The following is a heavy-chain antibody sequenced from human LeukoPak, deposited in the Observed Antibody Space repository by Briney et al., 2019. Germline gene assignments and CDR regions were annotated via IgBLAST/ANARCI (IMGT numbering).Heavy chain of an antibody. J-gene: IGHJ4*02. V-gene: IGHV5-51*01. CDR1: GYNFTDFW. Sequence: GESLKISCKASGYNFTDFWIGWVRQMPGKGLEWMGIIYSGDSDTRYSPSFQGQVTISIDRSISTAYLQWSSLKASDTAMYYCARQRGGMVTVFEYWGQGTLVTVSS. CDR3: ARQRGGMVTVFEY. CDR2: IYSGDSDT. D-gene: IGHD2-21*02.